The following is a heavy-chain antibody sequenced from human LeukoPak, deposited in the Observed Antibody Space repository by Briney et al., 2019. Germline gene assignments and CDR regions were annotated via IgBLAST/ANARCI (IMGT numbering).Heavy chain of an antibody. CDR3: AKGGDEYYDSSGYSYNWFDP. J-gene: IGHJ5*02. CDR1: GFTFSGHA. D-gene: IGHD3-22*01. CDR2: ISYDGSNK. Sequence: GGSLRLSCLASGFTFSGHAMSWVRQAPGKGLEWVAVISYDGSNKYYADSVKGRFTISRDNSKNTLYLQMNSLRAEDTAVYYCAKGGDEYYDSSGYSYNWFDPWGQGTLVTVSS. V-gene: IGHV3-30*18.